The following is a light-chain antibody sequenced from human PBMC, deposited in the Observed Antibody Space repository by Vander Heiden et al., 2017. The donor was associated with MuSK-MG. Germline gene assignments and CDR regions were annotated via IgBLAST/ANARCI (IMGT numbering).Light chain of an antibody. V-gene: IGLV3-21*02. CDR3: QVWDTSSDHCV. CDR1: NIGRKN. Sequence: YVLTQTPAVSVAAGQTARIPCGGDNIGRKNVHWYRQRPGQAPVLVVYDDSDRHSGIPERFSGSNSGNTATLTISRVEAGDEADYFCQVWDTSSDHCVFGSGTTVTVL. CDR2: DDS. J-gene: IGLJ1*01.